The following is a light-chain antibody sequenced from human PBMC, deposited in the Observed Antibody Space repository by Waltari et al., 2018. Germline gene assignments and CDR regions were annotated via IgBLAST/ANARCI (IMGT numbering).Light chain of an antibody. CDR1: QSISYW. CDR3: QQYNSYWT. CDR2: KAS. Sequence: DIQMTQSPSTLSASVGDRVTITCRASQSISYWLAWYQQKPGKAPKLLIYKASTLESGVPSRFSGSGSATEFTLTISSLQPDDFATYYCQQYNSYWTFGQGTKVEIK. V-gene: IGKV1-5*03. J-gene: IGKJ1*01.